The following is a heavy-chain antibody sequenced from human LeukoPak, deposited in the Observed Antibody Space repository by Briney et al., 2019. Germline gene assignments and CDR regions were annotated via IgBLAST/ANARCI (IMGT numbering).Heavy chain of an antibody. J-gene: IGHJ5*02. CDR2: IKGKTDSGTT. D-gene: IGHD3-3*01. V-gene: IGHV3-15*01. CDR1: GLTFSDAW. Sequence: GGSLRLSCAASGLTFSDAWMSWVRQAPGKGLEWVGRIKGKTDSGTTDYAAPVKGRVTISRDDSKDTVYLQMNSLKTEDTAVYFCVWSGLNWFDTWGQGKPVTVSS. CDR3: VWSGLNWFDT.